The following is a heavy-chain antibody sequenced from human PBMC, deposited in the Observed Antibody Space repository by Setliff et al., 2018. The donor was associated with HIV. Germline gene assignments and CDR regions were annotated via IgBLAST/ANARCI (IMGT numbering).Heavy chain of an antibody. V-gene: IGHV4-34*01. D-gene: IGHD6-13*01. J-gene: IGHJ4*02. Sequence: PSETLSLTCAVYGGSVSGYWSWVRQSPGKGLEWIGEISHSGSTNYNLSLKSRAAISADTSKKQFSLKLTSVTAADTGIYYCVASSSWSCRLNYWGQGTQVTVSS. CDR1: GGSVSGY. CDR3: VASSSWSCRLNY. CDR2: ISHSGST.